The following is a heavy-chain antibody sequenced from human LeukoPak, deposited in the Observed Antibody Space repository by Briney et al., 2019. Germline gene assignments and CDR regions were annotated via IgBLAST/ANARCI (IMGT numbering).Heavy chain of an antibody. CDR3: ARSSYYYGSGSYYNDY. CDR2: INAGNGKT. J-gene: IGHJ4*02. Sequence: GSSVNVSCKASGYTFTSYSMQWLRQAPGQRLEWIGWINAGNGKTKYSQKFQGRVTITRDTSASTAYMELSSLRSEDTAVYYCARSSYYYGSGSYYNDYWGQGTLVTVSS. CDR1: GYTFTSYS. D-gene: IGHD3-10*01. V-gene: IGHV1-3*01.